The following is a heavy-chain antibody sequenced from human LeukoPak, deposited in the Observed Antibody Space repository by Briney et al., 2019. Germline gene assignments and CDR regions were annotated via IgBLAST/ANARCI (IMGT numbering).Heavy chain of an antibody. D-gene: IGHD3-9*01. CDR1: GGSISSYY. V-gene: IGHV4-59*01. J-gene: IGHJ4*02. CDR2: IYRSGST. Sequence: PSETLSLTCTVSGGSISSYYWSWIRQPPGKGLEWIGYIYRSGSTSYNPSLKSRVTISVDTSKNQFSLKLSSVTAADTALYFCARYDILTGFHDYFDYWGQGTLVTVSS. CDR3: ARYDILTGFHDYFDY.